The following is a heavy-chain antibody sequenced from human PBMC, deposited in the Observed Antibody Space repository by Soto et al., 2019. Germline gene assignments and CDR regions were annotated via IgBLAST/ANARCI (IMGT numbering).Heavy chain of an antibody. D-gene: IGHD3-22*01. CDR3: ARVLASYDSSGYYPGDY. V-gene: IGHV1-69*01. CDR2: IIPIFGTA. J-gene: IGHJ4*02. Sequence: QVQLVQSGAEVKKPGSSVKVSCKASGGTFSSYAISWVRQAPGQGLEWMGGIIPIFGTANYAQKFQGRVTITADESTTTDYMERSSLRAEDTVVYYCARVLASYDSSGYYPGDYWGQGTLVTVSS. CDR1: GGTFSSYA.